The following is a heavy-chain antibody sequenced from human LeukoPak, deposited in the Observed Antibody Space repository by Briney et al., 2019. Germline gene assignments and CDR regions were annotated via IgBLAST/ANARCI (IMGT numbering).Heavy chain of an antibody. CDR1: GGSFSGYY. J-gene: IGHJ3*02. CDR3: ARERSGSEIFARSFDI. CDR2: IYHSGST. Sequence: PSETLSLTCAVYGGSFSGYYWSWIRQPPGKGLEWIGEIYHSGSTNYNPSLKSRITISVDKSKNQFSLKLSSATAADTAVYYCARERSGSEIFARSFDIWGQGTMVTVSS. D-gene: IGHD3-3*01. V-gene: IGHV4-34*01.